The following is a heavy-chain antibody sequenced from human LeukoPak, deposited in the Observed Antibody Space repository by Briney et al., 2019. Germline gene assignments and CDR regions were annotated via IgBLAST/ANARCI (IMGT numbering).Heavy chain of an antibody. J-gene: IGHJ4*02. CDR2: ISSSSSYI. CDR1: GFTFSSYS. CDR3: ARDAHYDSSGYYYWWDY. V-gene: IGHV3-21*01. Sequence: PGGSLRLSCAASGFTFSSYSMDWVRQAPGKGLEWVSSISSSSSYIYYADSVKGRFTISRDNAKNSLYLQMNSLRAEDTAVYYCARDAHYDSSGYYYWWDYWGQGTLVTVSS. D-gene: IGHD3-22*01.